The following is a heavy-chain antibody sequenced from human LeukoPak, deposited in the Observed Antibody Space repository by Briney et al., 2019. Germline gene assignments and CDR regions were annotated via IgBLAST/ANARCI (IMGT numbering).Heavy chain of an antibody. Sequence: ASVKVSCKASGYTFTAYYMHWVRQAPGQGLEWMGWTNPNSGGTNYAQKFQGRVTMTRDTSISTAYMELSRLRSDDTAVYYCARGGHYYGSGSYYYYYGMDVWGQGTTVTVSS. V-gene: IGHV1-2*02. CDR3: ARGGHYYGSGSYYYYYGMDV. CDR1: GYTFTAYY. CDR2: TNPNSGGT. D-gene: IGHD3-10*01. J-gene: IGHJ6*02.